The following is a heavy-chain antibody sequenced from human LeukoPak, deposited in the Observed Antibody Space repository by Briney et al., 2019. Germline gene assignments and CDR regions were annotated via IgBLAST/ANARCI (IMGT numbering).Heavy chain of an antibody. V-gene: IGHV1-18*04. CDR2: ISAYNGDT. D-gene: IGHD3-16*02. Sequence: ASVKVSCKASGYTFSNYGISWVRQAPGQGLEWMGWISAYNGDTNYAQKVQGRLTMTTDTSTSTAYMELRSLRFDDTAVYYCARVSGMMTFEGVIVMQVWGQGTLVTVSS. CDR3: ARVSGMMTFEGVIVMQV. J-gene: IGHJ4*02. CDR1: GYTFSNYG.